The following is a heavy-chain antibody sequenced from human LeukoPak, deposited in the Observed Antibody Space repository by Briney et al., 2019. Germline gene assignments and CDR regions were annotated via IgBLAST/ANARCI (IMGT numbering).Heavy chain of an antibody. V-gene: IGHV1-2*06. J-gene: IGHJ4*02. CDR3: ARDWVSSGYYYVDY. D-gene: IGHD3-22*01. Sequence: ASVKVSCKASGYTFTGYYMHWARQAPGQGLEWMGRINPNSGGTNYAQKFQGRVTMTRDTSISTAYMELSRLRSDDTAVYYCARDWVSSGYYYVDYWGQGTLVTVSS. CDR1: GYTFTGYY. CDR2: INPNSGGT.